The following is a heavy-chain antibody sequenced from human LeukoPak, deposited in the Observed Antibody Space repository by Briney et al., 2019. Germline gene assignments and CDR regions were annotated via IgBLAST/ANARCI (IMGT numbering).Heavy chain of an antibody. CDR2: IRYDGSNK. Sequence: PGGSLRLSCAASGFTFSSYGMHWVRQAPGKGLEWVAFIRYDGSNKYYADSVEGRFTISRDNSKNTLYLQMNSLRAEDTAVYYCAKDPRRYSSGWYYFDYWGQGTLVTVSS. CDR1: GFTFSSYG. V-gene: IGHV3-30*02. J-gene: IGHJ4*02. D-gene: IGHD6-19*01. CDR3: AKDPRRYSSGWYYFDY.